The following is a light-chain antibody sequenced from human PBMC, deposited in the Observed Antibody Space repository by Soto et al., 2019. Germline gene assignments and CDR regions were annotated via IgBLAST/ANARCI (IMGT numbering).Light chain of an antibody. V-gene: IGLV1-40*01. Sequence: QSVLTQPPSVSGAPGQRVTISCTGSSSNIWAGYDVHWYQQFPGTAPKLLIYGNSNRPSGVPDRFSGSKSGTSASLAITGLQAEDEADYYCQSYDSSLSGWVFGGGTKVTVL. CDR3: QSYDSSLSGWV. J-gene: IGLJ3*02. CDR1: SSNIWAGYD. CDR2: GNS.